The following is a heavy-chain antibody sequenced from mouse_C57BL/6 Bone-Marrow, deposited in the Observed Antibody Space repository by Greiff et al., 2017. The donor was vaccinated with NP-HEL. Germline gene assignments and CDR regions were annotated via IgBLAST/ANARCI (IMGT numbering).Heavy chain of an antibody. V-gene: IGHV1-9*01. J-gene: IGHJ4*01. CDR2: ILPGSGST. CDR1: GYTFTGYW. Sequence: QVQLQQSGAELMKPGASVKLSCKATGYTFTGYWIEWVKQRPGHGLEWIGEILPGSGSTNYIEKFKGKATFTADTSSNTAYMQLSSLTTEDSAIYYCARVYYDYYYAMDYWGQGTSDTVSS. CDR3: ARVYYDYYYAMDY. D-gene: IGHD2-4*01.